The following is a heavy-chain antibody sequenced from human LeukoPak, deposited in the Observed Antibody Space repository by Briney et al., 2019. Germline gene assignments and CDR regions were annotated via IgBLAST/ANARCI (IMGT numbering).Heavy chain of an antibody. Sequence: PSETLSLTCTVSGGSISSGGYYWSWIRQHPGKGLEWIGYIYYSGSTYYNPSLKSRVTISVDTSKNQFSLKLSSVTAADKAVYYCARAKVGALDYWGQGTLVTVSS. CDR2: IYYSGST. V-gene: IGHV4-31*03. CDR3: ARAKVGALDY. CDR1: GGSISSGGYY. J-gene: IGHJ4*02. D-gene: IGHD1-26*01.